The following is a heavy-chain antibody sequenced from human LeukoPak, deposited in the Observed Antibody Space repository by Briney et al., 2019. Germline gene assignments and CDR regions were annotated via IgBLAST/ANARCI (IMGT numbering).Heavy chain of an antibody. CDR1: GYTFTSYG. CDR2: ISAYNGNT. V-gene: IGHV1-18*01. Sequence: AASVKVSCKASGYTFTSYGISWVRQSPGQGLEWMGWISAYNGNTDYAQKLQGRVTMTTDTSTSTAYMELRSLRSDDTAVYYCARAELEGHYGSGSYLNCWGQGTLVTVSS. J-gene: IGHJ4*02. D-gene: IGHD3-10*01. CDR3: ARAELEGHYGSGSYLNC.